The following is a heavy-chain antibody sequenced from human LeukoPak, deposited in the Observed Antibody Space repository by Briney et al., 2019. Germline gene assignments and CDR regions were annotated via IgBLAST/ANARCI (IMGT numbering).Heavy chain of an antibody. CDR2: TTSSSSYI. CDR3: ARNRGGNEDHRAFDI. D-gene: IGHD4-23*01. CDR1: GFTFSSYN. J-gene: IGHJ3*02. Sequence: GGSLRLSCAASGFTFSSYNMNWVRQAPGKGLEWVSSTTSSSSYIYYADSVKGRFTISRDNAKNSLYLQMNSLTAEDTAVYYCARNRGGNEDHRAFDIWGQGTMVTVSS. V-gene: IGHV3-21*06.